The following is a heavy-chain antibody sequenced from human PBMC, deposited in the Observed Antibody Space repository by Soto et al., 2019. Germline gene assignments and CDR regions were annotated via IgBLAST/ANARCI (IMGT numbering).Heavy chain of an antibody. V-gene: IGHV3-74*01. D-gene: IGHD2-2*01. CDR1: GFTFSSYW. CDR3: ARESTVVVPAAITYYYYYYMHV. Sequence: EVQLVESGGGLVQPGGSLRLSCAASGFTFSSYWMHWVSQAPGKGLVWVSRINSDGSSTSYADSVKGRFTISRDNAKNTLYLQMNSLRAEDTAVYYCARESTVVVPAAITYYYYYYMHVWGKGTTVTVSS. CDR2: INSDGSST. J-gene: IGHJ6*03.